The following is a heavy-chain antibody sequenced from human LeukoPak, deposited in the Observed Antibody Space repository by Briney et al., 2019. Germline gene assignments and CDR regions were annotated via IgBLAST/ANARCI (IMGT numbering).Heavy chain of an antibody. Sequence: GGSLRLSCAASGFTFSSYAMGWVRQAPGKGLEWVSAISGSGGSTYYADSVKGRFTISRDNSKNTLYLQMNSLRAEDTAVYYCAKEPRKSPYLYYFDYWGQGTLVTVSS. V-gene: IGHV3-23*01. J-gene: IGHJ4*02. CDR3: AKEPRKSPYLYYFDY. CDR1: GFTFSSYA. CDR2: ISGSGGST. D-gene: IGHD1-26*01.